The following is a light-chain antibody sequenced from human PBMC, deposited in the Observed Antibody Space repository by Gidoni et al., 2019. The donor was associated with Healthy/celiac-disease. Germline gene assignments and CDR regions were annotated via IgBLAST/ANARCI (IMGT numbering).Light chain of an antibody. Sequence: DIQMTDSPSSLSASVGDSVTITCQASKDISNYLNWYQQKPGKAPKLLIYDASNLDTGVPLVFSGSGSGTDFTFTISSLQPEDIETYYCQQYDNLPSSFTFGGGTKVEIK. J-gene: IGKJ4*01. V-gene: IGKV1-33*01. CDR1: KDISNY. CDR2: DAS. CDR3: QQYDNLPSSFT.